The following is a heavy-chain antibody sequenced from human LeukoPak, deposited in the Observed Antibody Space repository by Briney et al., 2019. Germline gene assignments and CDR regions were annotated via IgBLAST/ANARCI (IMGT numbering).Heavy chain of an antibody. V-gene: IGHV1-46*01. J-gene: IGHJ6*02. CDR3: ARDGITIFGVVTHGGRGMDV. CDR2: INPSGGST. D-gene: IGHD3-3*01. Sequence: ASVKVSCKASGYTFTSYYMHWVRQAPGQGLEWMGIINPSGGSTSYAQKFQGRVTMTRDTSTSTVYMELSSLRSEDTAVYYCARDGITIFGVVTHGGRGMDVWGQGTTVTVSS. CDR1: GYTFTSYY.